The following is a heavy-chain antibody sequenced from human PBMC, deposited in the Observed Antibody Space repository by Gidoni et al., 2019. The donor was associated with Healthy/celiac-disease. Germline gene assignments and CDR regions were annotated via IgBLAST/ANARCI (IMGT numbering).Heavy chain of an antibody. Sequence: QVQLVQSGAEVKKPGASVKVPCKVSGYPLTELSMHWVRQAPGKGLEWMGGFDPEDGETIYAQKFQGRVTMTEDTSTDTAYMELSSLRSEDTAVYYCASGGEVVAAPRWFDPWGQGTLVTVSS. CDR2: FDPEDGET. V-gene: IGHV1-24*01. CDR3: ASGGEVVAAPRWFDP. CDR1: GYPLTELS. D-gene: IGHD2-15*01. J-gene: IGHJ5*02.